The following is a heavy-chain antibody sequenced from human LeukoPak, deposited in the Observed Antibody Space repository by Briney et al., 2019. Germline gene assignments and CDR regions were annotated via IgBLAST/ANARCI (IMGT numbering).Heavy chain of an antibody. V-gene: IGHV4-59*01. Sequence: SETLSLTCTVSGGSISSYYWSWIRQPPGEGLEWIGYIYYSGSTNYNPSLKSRVTISVDTSKNQFSLKLSSVTAADTAVYYCARAPSLIPGYYYYMDVWGKGTTVTVSS. CDR3: ARAPSLIPGYYYYMDV. CDR2: IYYSGST. CDR1: GGSISSYY. D-gene: IGHD3-16*01. J-gene: IGHJ6*03.